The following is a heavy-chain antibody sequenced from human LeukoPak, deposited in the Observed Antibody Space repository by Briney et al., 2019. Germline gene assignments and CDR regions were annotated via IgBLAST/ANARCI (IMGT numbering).Heavy chain of an antibody. CDR2: LYTAGST. Sequence: GGSLRLSCAASGFTVSSSYMSWVRQAPGKGLEWVSVLYTAGSTFYADSVKGRFTISRDNSKNTLYLQMNSLRAEDTAVYYCYGANAEHWGQGTLVTVSS. D-gene: IGHD4-23*01. J-gene: IGHJ1*01. CDR3: YGANAEH. V-gene: IGHV3-66*01. CDR1: GFTVSSSY.